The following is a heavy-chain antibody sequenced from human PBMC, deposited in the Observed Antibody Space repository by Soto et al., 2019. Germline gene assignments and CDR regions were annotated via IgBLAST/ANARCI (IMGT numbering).Heavy chain of an antibody. Sequence: GGSLRLSCSASGFTFSSYAMHLVRQAPGKGLEYVSAISSNGGSTYYADSVKGRFTISRDNSKNTLYLQMSSLRAEDTAVYYCVKEGCGFDLLAVTEIYFDYWGQGPLVTVS. D-gene: IGHD6-19*01. CDR2: ISSNGGST. CDR3: VKEGCGFDLLAVTEIYFDY. J-gene: IGHJ4*02. CDR1: GFTFSSYA. V-gene: IGHV3-64D*08.